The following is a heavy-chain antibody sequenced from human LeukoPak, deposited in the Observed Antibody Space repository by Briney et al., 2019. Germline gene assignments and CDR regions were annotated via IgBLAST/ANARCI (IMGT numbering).Heavy chain of an antibody. V-gene: IGHV4-59*01. J-gene: IGHJ4*02. D-gene: IGHD1-26*01. CDR3: ARLFHPALSGNYPFDY. Sequence: SETLSFTCTVSGGSINSYYWSWIRQPPRKGLEWIAYIYYSGSTSYNPSLKSRVTISVDTSKNQFSLKLNSVTAADTAMYYCARLFHPALSGNYPFDYWGQGTLVTVSS. CDR2: IYYSGST. CDR1: GGSINSYY.